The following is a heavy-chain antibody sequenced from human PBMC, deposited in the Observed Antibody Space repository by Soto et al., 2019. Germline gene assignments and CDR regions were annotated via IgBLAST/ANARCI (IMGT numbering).Heavy chain of an antibody. D-gene: IGHD6-6*01. Sequence: EVQLVQSGAEVKKPGESLKISCKGSGYRFTNYWIGWVRQMPGKGLEWMGVIYPGDSDTRYSPSFQGQVTISADKSINTAYLQWSSLKASDTAMYYCARHRLVARLNTFDLWGQGTMVTVSS. CDR1: GYRFTNYW. CDR2: IYPGDSDT. J-gene: IGHJ3*01. CDR3: ARHRLVARLNTFDL. V-gene: IGHV5-51*01.